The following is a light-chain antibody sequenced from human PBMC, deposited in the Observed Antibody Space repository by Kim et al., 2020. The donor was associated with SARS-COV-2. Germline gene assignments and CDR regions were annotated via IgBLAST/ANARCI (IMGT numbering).Light chain of an antibody. J-gene: IGKJ2*01. CDR1: QPIATY. CDR2: GAT. CDR3: QESYSPWYT. Sequence: DIQMTQPPSLSASIGDSVTITCRASQPIATYLNWYRHKPGTGPNLLIFGATNLQNGVPSRFSGSGSGTHFTLTISRLQTEDLATYYCQESYSPWYTFGQGTKLEI. V-gene: IGKV1-39*01.